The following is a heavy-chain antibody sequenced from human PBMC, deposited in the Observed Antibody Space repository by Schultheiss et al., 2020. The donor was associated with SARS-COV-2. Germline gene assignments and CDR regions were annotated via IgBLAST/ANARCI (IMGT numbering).Heavy chain of an antibody. CDR1: GGSISSYY. D-gene: IGHD1-26*01. J-gene: IGHJ3*02. V-gene: IGHV4-59*05. CDR2: IYYSGST. CDR3: ARRVGATSDAFDI. Sequence: SETLSLTCTVSGGSISSYYWSWIRQPPGKGLEWIGSIYYSGSTYYNPSLKSRVTISVDTSKNQFSLKLSSVTAADTAVYYCARRVGATSDAFDIWGQGTMVIVSS.